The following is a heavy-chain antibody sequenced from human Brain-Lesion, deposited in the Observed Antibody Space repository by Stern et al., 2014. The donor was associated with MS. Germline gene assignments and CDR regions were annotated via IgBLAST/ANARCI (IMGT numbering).Heavy chain of an antibody. CDR2: FDPEDGET. J-gene: IGHJ4*02. CDR1: GYTLNELS. Sequence: QVQLVQSGAEVKKPGASVKVSCKVSGYTLNELSMHWVRPAPRKGLAWMGGFDPEDGETIYAQKFQGRVTMTEDTSTDTAYMELSSLRSEDTAVYYCATLSPGAGGNYYRHFDYWGQGTLVTVSS. CDR3: ATLSPGAGGNYYRHFDY. V-gene: IGHV1-24*01. D-gene: IGHD1-26*01.